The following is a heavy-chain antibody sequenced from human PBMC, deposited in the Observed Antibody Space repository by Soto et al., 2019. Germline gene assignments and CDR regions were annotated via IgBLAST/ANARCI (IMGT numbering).Heavy chain of an antibody. V-gene: IGHV3-23*01. CDR3: AKARRYHCSGGSCYSYYFDY. CDR2: ISGSGGST. CDR1: GFTFSSYA. D-gene: IGHD2-15*01. Sequence: EVQLLESGGGLVQPGGSLRLSCAASGFTFSSYAMSWVRQAPGKGLEWVSAISGSGGSTYYADSVKGRFTISRDNSKNTLYLQMNSLRAEDTAVYYCAKARRYHCSGGSCYSYYFDYWGQGTLVPVSS. J-gene: IGHJ4*02.